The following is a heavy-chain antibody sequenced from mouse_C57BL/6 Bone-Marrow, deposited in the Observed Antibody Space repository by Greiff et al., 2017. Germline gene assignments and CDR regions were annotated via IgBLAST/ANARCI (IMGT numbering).Heavy chain of an antibody. V-gene: IGHV1-81*01. J-gene: IGHJ1*03. CDR3: ARVREYYYGSSPNWYFDV. CDR2: IYPRSGNT. Sequence: VKLMESGAELARPGASVKLSCKASGYTFTSYGISWVKQRTGQGLEWIGEIYPRSGNTYYNEKFTGKATLTADKSSSTAYMALRSLTSEDSAVYFCARVREYYYGSSPNWYFDVWGTGTTVTVSS. D-gene: IGHD1-1*01. CDR1: GYTFTSYG.